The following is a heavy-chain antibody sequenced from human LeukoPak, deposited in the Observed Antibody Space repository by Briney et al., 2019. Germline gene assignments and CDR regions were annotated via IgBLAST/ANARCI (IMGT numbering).Heavy chain of an antibody. CDR2: INNDGSST. Sequence: PGGSLRLSCAASGFTFTRYWMHWVRQVPGKGLVWVSRINNDGSSTNYADSVKGRFTISRDNAKNSLYLQMNSLKAEDTAVYYCARAKSDRTLFDACDIWGQGTMVTVSS. CDR3: ARAKSDRTLFDACDI. V-gene: IGHV3-74*01. CDR1: GFTFTRYW. D-gene: IGHD1-14*01. J-gene: IGHJ3*02.